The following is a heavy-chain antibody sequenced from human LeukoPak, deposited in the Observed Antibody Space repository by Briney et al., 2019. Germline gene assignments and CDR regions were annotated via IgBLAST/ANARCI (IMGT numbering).Heavy chain of an antibody. CDR2: ISWNSGSI. J-gene: IGHJ4*02. CDR1: GFTFDDYA. Sequence: PGGSLRLSCAASGFTFDDYAMHWVRQAPGKGLEWVSGISWNSGSIGYADSVKGRFTISRDNAKNSLYLQMNSLRAEDMALYYCAKDIRGYSYGIAFDYWGQGTLVTVSS. V-gene: IGHV3-9*03. D-gene: IGHD5-18*01. CDR3: AKDIRGYSYGIAFDY.